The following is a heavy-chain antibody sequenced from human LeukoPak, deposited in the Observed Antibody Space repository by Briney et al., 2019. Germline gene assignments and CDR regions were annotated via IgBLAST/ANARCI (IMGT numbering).Heavy chain of an antibody. CDR2: IIPIFGTA. J-gene: IGHJ6*02. Sequence: SVKVSCKASGGTFSSYAISWVRQAPGQGLEWMGGIIPIFGTANYAQKFQGRVTITADESTSTAYMELSSLRSEDTAVYYCARDWASYYGSGRGEYGMDVWGQGTTVTVSS. D-gene: IGHD3-10*01. CDR3: ARDWASYYGSGRGEYGMDV. V-gene: IGHV1-69*13. CDR1: GGTFSSYA.